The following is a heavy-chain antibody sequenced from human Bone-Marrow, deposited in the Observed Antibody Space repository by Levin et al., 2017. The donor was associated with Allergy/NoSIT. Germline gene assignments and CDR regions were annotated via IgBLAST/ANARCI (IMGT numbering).Heavy chain of an antibody. J-gene: IGHJ5*02. CDR1: GGSVRDGAYY. Sequence: SQTLSLPCTVSGGSVRDGAYYWRWIRQHPGKALEWIGYIYYSGSTKYNPSLKSRVTISLDTPKNQFSLNVASVTAADTATYYCARGRDSSSWYTLLWFDPWGQGTLVTVSS. D-gene: IGHD6-13*01. CDR3: ARGRDSSSWYTLLWFDP. CDR2: IYYSGST. V-gene: IGHV4-31*03.